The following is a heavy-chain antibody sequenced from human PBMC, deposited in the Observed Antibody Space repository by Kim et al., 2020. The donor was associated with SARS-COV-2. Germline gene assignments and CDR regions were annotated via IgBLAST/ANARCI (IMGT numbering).Heavy chain of an antibody. CDR2: IRSKANSYAT. J-gene: IGHJ4*02. CDR1: GFTFSGSA. V-gene: IGHV3-73*01. CDR3: TSGYSYGSGGGFFY. Sequence: GGSLRLSCAASGFTFSGSAMHWVRQASGKGLEWVGRIRSKANSYATAYAASVKGRFTISRDDSKNTAYLQMNSLKTEDTAVYYCTSGYSYGSGGGFFYWGQGTLVTVSS. D-gene: IGHD5-18*01.